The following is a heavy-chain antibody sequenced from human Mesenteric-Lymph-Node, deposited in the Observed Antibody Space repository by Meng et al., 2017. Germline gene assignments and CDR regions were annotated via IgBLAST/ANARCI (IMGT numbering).Heavy chain of an antibody. D-gene: IGHD5-24*01. CDR2: IWFDGNDK. J-gene: IGHJ4*01. CDR3: TRDGSNYKDRFDY. CDR1: GFTFSDYL. V-gene: IGHV3-33*08. Sequence: GGSLRLSCAASGFTFSDYLMHWVRQAPGKGLEWVALIWFDGNDKNYADSVKGRFTISRDNSRKTLYLQMNSLRTEDTAVYYCTRDGSNYKDRFDYWGHGTLVTVSS.